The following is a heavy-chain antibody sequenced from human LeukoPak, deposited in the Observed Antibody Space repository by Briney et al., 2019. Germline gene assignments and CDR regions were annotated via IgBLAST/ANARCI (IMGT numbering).Heavy chain of an antibody. CDR2: ISSNGATT. Sequence: GGSLRLSCSASGFTFNRFYLHWVRQAPGKGLEFVSHISSNGATTYYADSVKGRFTISRDNSKNTLYLQMNSLRAEDTAVYYCAKVAFGVVAYFDYWGQGTLVTVSS. V-gene: IGHV3-64*04. CDR3: AKVAFGVVAYFDY. J-gene: IGHJ4*02. CDR1: GFTFNRFY. D-gene: IGHD3-3*01.